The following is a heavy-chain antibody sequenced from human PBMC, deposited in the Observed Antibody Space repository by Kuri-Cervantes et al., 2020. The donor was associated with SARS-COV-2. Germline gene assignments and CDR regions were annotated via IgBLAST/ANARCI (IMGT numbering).Heavy chain of an antibody. CDR1: GGSFSGYY. Sequence: SQTLSLTCAVYGGSFSGYYWSWIRQPPGKGLEWIGEINHSGSTNYNPSLKSRVTISVDTSKNQFSLKLSSVTAADTAVYYCARGGSMIVVRRYFDYWGQGTLVTSPQ. D-gene: IGHD3-22*01. CDR3: ARGGSMIVVRRYFDY. V-gene: IGHV4-34*01. J-gene: IGHJ4*02. CDR2: INHSGST.